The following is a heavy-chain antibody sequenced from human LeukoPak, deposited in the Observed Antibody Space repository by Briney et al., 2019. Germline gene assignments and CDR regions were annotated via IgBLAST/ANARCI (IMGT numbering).Heavy chain of an antibody. CDR1: GFTFSSYE. J-gene: IGHJ6*03. CDR2: ISGSGGST. D-gene: IGHD3-10*01. V-gene: IGHV3-23*01. Sequence: PGGSLRLSCAASGFTFSSYEMNWVRQAPGKGLEWVSAISGSGGSTYYADSVKGRFTISRDNSKNTLYLQMNSLRAEDTAVYYCARSGIKMVRGLIIKSPYHMDVWGKGTTVTVSS. CDR3: ARSGIKMVRGLIIKSPYHMDV.